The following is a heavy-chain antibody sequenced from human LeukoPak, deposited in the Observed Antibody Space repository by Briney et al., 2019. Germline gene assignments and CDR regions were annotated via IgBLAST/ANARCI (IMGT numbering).Heavy chain of an antibody. Sequence: SETLSLTCTVSGGSISSRSYYWGWIRQPPGKGLEWIGSMYYSGSTDNNPSLKSRVTISLDTSQNQFSLKLSSVTAADTAVYFCAREAATAAHLHYWGQGTLVTVSS. CDR3: AREAATAAHLHY. CDR1: GGSISSRSYY. V-gene: IGHV4-39*07. D-gene: IGHD6-13*01. J-gene: IGHJ4*02. CDR2: MYYSGST.